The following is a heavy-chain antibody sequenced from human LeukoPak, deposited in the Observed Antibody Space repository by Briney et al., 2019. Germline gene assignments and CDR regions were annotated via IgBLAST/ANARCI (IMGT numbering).Heavy chain of an antibody. CDR3: ARPYSGSYVYYMDV. Sequence: ASVKVSCKASGYTFTGYYMHWVRQAPGQGLEWMGWINPNSGGTNYAQKFQGRVTMTRDTSISTAYMELSRLRSDDTAVYYCARPYSGSYVYYMDVWGKGTTVTVSS. J-gene: IGHJ6*03. CDR1: GYTFTGYY. V-gene: IGHV1-2*02. CDR2: INPNSGGT. D-gene: IGHD1-26*01.